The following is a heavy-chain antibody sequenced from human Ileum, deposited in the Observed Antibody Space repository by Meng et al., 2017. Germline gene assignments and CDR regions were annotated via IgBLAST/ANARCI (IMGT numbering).Heavy chain of an antibody. CDR1: GGSISSSNW. Sequence: SETLSLTCAVSGGSISSSNWWSWVRQPPGKGLEWIGEIYHSGSTNYNPSLKSRVTVSVDTSKNQFSLKLSSVTAADTAVYYCARTGRYPDALDIWGQGTMVTVSS. CDR2: IYHSGST. D-gene: IGHD3-16*02. CDR3: ARTGRYPDALDI. V-gene: IGHV4-4*02. J-gene: IGHJ3*02.